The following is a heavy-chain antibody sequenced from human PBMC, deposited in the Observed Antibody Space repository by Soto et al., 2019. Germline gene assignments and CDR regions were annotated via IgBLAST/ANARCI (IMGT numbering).Heavy chain of an antibody. CDR3: AREGLSVTISVYYYYGMDV. D-gene: IGHD3-3*02. V-gene: IGHV4-59*01. J-gene: IGHJ6*02. Sequence: QVQLQESGPGLVKPSETLSLTCTVSGGSISRYYWSWIRQPPGKGLEWIGFIYYSGSTNANPSLTSRVTISVDTSRNLFSLMPRCVAAAATAVYYCAREGLSVTISVYYYYGMDVWGQGTTVSVSS. CDR1: GGSISRYY. CDR2: IYYSGST.